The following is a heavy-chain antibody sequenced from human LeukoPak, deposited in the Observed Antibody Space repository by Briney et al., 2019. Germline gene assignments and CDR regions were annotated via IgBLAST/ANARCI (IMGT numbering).Heavy chain of an antibody. D-gene: IGHD5-12*01. Sequence: SETLSLTCTVSGGSISSHYWSWIRQPPGKGLEWIGYIYYSGSTKYNPSLKSRVIISVDRSKNQFSLKLSSVTAADTAVYYCARAPTTHYYFDYWGQGTLVTVSS. CDR1: GGSISSHY. CDR3: ARAPTTHYYFDY. CDR2: IYYSGST. J-gene: IGHJ4*02. V-gene: IGHV4-59*11.